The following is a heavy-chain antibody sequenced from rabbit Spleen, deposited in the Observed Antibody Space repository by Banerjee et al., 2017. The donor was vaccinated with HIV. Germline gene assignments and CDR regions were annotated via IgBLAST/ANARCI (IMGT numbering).Heavy chain of an antibody. V-gene: IGHV1S45*01. CDR1: GFSFSSNW. CDR3: ARNYVNTFDP. J-gene: IGHJ2*01. CDR2: IDADSSGST. D-gene: IGHD1-1*01. Sequence: LEESGGGLVKPGGALTLTCTVSGFSFSSNWICWVRQAPGKGLEWIACIDADSSGSTYYASWAKGRFTISKTSSTTVTLQMTSLTVADTATYFCARNYVNTFDPWGQGTLVTVS.